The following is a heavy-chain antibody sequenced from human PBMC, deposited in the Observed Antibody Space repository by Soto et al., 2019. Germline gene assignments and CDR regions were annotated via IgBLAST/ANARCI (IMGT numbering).Heavy chain of an antibody. CDR2: IIPIFGTA. V-gene: IGHV1-69*13. CDR1: GGTFSSYA. CDR3: ASRYYCSGSIPTYYYGMDV. J-gene: IGHJ6*02. Sequence: PVKVSCKSSGGTFSSYAISWVRQAPGQGLEWMGGIIPIFGTANYAQKFQGRVTITADESTSTAYMELSSLRSEDTAVYYCASRYYCSGSIPTYYYGMDVWG. D-gene: IGHD3-10*01.